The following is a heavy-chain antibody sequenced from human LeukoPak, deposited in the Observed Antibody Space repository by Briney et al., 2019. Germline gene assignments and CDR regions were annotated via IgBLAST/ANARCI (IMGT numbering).Heavy chain of an antibody. CDR3: AKAVASGLSFDY. CDR2: ISGNGTYI. D-gene: IGHD6-19*01. CDR1: GFTFTTYA. V-gene: IGHV3-23*01. Sequence: PGGSLRLSCAASGFTFTTYAMSWVRQAPGRGLEWVSAISGNGTYIYYADSVRGRFTVSRDNSKNTLYLQMNSLRGEDTAVYYCAKAVASGLSFDYWAQGTLVTVSS. J-gene: IGHJ4*02.